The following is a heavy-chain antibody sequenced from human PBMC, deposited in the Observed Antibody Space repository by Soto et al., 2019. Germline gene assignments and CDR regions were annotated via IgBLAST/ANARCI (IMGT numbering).Heavy chain of an antibody. CDR3: ARGSKVGANDAFDI. Sequence: EEPLKISRKGSGYSFTSYWIGWVHQKPGKGLAWMGIIYPGDSDTRYSPSFQGQVTISADKSISTAYLQWSSLKASDTAMYYCARGSKVGANDAFDIWGQGTRVTVSS. J-gene: IGHJ3*02. CDR2: IYPGDSDT. CDR1: GYSFTSYW. V-gene: IGHV5-51*07. D-gene: IGHD1-26*01.